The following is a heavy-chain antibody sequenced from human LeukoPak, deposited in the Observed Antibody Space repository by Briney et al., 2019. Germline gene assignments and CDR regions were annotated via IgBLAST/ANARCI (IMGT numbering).Heavy chain of an antibody. J-gene: IGHJ5*02. D-gene: IGHD2-21*02. CDR3: ARVYIVVVTAIRDNWFDP. CDR1: GYTFTSYG. Sequence: GASVKVSCKASGYTFTSYGISWVRQAPGQGLEWMGWISVYNGNTNYAQKFQGRVTMTTDTSTSTAYMELRSLRSDDTAVYYCARVYIVVVTAIRDNWFDPWGQGTLVTVSS. V-gene: IGHV1-18*01. CDR2: ISVYNGNT.